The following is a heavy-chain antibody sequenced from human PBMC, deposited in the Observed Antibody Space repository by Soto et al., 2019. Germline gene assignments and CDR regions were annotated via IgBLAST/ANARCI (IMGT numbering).Heavy chain of an antibody. J-gene: IGHJ4*02. V-gene: IGHV3-48*02. CDR2: ISSSSSTI. CDR3: ARLGGWGYSSSWGFDY. Sequence: EVQLVESGGGLVQPGGSLRLSCAASGFTFSSYSMNWVRQAPGKGLEWVSYISSSSSTIYYADSVKGRFTISRDNAKNSLYLQMNSLRDEDTAVYYCARLGGWGYSSSWGFDYWGQGTLVTVSS. D-gene: IGHD6-13*01. CDR1: GFTFSSYS.